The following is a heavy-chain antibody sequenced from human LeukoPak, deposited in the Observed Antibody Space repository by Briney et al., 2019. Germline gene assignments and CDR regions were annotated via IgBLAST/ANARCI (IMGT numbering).Heavy chain of an antibody. CDR1: GGSISSYY. Sequence: PSETLSLTCTVPGGSISSYYWSWIRQPPGKGLEWIGYIYYSGSTNYNPSLKSRVTISVDTSKNQFSLKLSSVTAADTAVYYCARVPYSSSWAYYYYMDVWGKGTTVTVSS. CDR3: ARVPYSSSWAYYYYMDV. J-gene: IGHJ6*03. CDR2: IYYSGST. V-gene: IGHV4-59*01. D-gene: IGHD6-13*01.